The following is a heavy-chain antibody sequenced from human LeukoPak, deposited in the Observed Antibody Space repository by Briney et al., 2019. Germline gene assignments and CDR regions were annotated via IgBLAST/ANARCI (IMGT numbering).Heavy chain of an antibody. D-gene: IGHD2-2*01. V-gene: IGHV4-39*01. Sequence: PSETLSLTCAVYGGSFSGYYWGWIRQPPGKGLEWIGSIYYSGSTYYNPSLKSRVTISVDTSKNQFSLKLSSVTAADTAVYYCARLWDVVVPAATGWFDPWGQGTLVTVSS. CDR2: IYYSGST. J-gene: IGHJ5*02. CDR1: GGSFSGYY. CDR3: ARLWDVVVPAATGWFDP.